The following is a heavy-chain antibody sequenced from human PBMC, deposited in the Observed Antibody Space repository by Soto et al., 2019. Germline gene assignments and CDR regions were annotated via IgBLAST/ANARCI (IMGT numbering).Heavy chain of an antibody. V-gene: IGHV1-8*01. J-gene: IGHJ6*02. CDR2: MNPNSGNA. CDR1: GYTFTSYD. D-gene: IGHD2-2*02. Sequence: ASVKVSCKASGYTFTSYDINWVRQATGQGLEWMGWMNPNSGNAGYAQKFQGRVTMTRNTSISTAYIELSSLRSEDTAVYYCARDLVLVPAAIGYYYGMDVWGQGTTVTVSS. CDR3: ARDLVLVPAAIGYYYGMDV.